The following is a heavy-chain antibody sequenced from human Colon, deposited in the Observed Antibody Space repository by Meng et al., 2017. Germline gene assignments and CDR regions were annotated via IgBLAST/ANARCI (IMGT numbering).Heavy chain of an antibody. CDR2: IIPILGIA. CDR3: ARAENNYGSGSYSDY. CDR1: GYTFTSHD. J-gene: IGHJ4*02. Sequence: SVKVSCKASGYTFTSHDINWVRQASGQGLEWMGRIIPILGIANYAQKFQGRVTITADKSTSTAYMELSSLRSEDTAVYYCARAENNYGSGSYSDYWGQGTLVTVSS. V-gene: IGHV1-69*04. D-gene: IGHD3-10*01.